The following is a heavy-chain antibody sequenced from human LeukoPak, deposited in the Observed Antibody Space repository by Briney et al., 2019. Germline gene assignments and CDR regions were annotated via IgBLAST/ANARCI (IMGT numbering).Heavy chain of an antibody. J-gene: IGHJ4*02. CDR1: GYSFTSYW. CDR3: ARGLYYYGSGSYYNFPDY. V-gene: IGHV5-51*01. D-gene: IGHD3-10*01. Sequence: GESLKISCKGSGYSFTSYWIGWVRQMPGKGLEWMGIIYPGDSDTRYSPSFQGQVTISAGKSISTAYLQWSSLKASDTAMYYCARGLYYYGSGSYYNFPDYWGQGTLVTVSS. CDR2: IYPGDSDT.